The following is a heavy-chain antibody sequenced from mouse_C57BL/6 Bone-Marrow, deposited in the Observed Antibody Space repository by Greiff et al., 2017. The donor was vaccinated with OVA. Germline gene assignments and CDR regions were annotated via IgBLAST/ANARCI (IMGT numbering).Heavy chain of an antibody. V-gene: IGHV2-9-1*01. CDR2: IWTGGGT. CDR3: ARKSSTVVDAMDY. D-gene: IGHD1-1*01. CDR1: GFSLTSYA. J-gene: IGHJ4*01. Sequence: VKLMESGPGLVAPSQSLSITCTVSGFSLTSYAISWVRQPPGKGLEWLGVIWTGGGTNYNSALKSRLSISKDNSKSQVFLKMNSLQTDDTARYYCARKSSTVVDAMDYWGQGTSVTVAS.